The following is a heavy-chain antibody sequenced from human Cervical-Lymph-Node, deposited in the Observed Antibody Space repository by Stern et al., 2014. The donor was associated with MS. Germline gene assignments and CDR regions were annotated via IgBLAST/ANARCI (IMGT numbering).Heavy chain of an antibody. J-gene: IGHJ4*02. CDR3: ALGGFGHYFEY. V-gene: IGHV1-69*01. CDR1: GGTFSSSD. CDR2: IIPNIGTA. D-gene: IGHD3-10*01. Sequence: QVQLGQSGAEVQKPGSSVKVSCRASGGTFSSSDISWVRQAPGQGLEWMGGIIPNIGTANYAQKYQGRVTITADESTSTGYMELSSLRSEDTAIYYCALGGFGHYFEYWGQGTLVTVSS.